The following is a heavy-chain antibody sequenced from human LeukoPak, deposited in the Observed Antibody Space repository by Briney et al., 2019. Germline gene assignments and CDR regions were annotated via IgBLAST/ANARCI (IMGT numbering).Heavy chain of an antibody. CDR2: MWYDGSKE. J-gene: IGHJ4*02. CDR1: GFTLSSHG. Sequence: GGSLRLSCAASGFTLSSHGMHWVRQAPGKGLEWVAGMWYDGSKEDYADSVKGRFTISRDMSKNTLNLQMNSLRVEDRAMFYCARDLSFGSLDFRGQGTLVTVSS. D-gene: IGHD1-26*01. CDR3: ARDLSFGSLDF. V-gene: IGHV3-33*01.